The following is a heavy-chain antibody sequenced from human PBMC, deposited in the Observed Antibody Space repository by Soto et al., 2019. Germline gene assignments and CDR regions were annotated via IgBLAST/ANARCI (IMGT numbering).Heavy chain of an antibody. V-gene: IGHV1-18*01. CDR3: ARDPYYDFWSGYYRGPYYYYGMDV. Sequence: GASVKVSCKASGYTFTSYGISWVRQAPGQGLEWMGWISACNGNTNYAQKLQGRVTMTTDTSTNTAYMELRSLRSDDTAVYYCARDPYYDFWSGYYRGPYYYYGMDVWGQGTTVTVSS. CDR2: ISACNGNT. D-gene: IGHD3-3*01. J-gene: IGHJ6*02. CDR1: GYTFTSYG.